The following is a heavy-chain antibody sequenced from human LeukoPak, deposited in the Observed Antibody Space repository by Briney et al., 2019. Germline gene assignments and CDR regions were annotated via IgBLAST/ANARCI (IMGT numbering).Heavy chain of an antibody. CDR3: ARVGSGNYYRHFDY. J-gene: IGHJ4*02. D-gene: IGHD1-26*01. CDR1: GGSISSYY. Sequence: PSETLSLTCTVSGGSISSYYWSWIRQPPGKGLEWIGYIYYSGSTNYNPSLKSRVTISVDTSKNQFSLTLSSVTAADTAVYYCARVGSGNYYRHFDYWGQGILVTVSS. V-gene: IGHV4-59*01. CDR2: IYYSGST.